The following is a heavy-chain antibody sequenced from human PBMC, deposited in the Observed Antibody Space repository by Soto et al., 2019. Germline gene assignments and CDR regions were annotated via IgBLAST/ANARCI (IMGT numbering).Heavy chain of an antibody. CDR1: GFTFSSYG. Sequence: GGSLRLSCAASGFTFSSYGMHWVRQAPGKGLEWVAVISYDGSNKYYADSVKGRFTISRDNSKNTLYLQMNSLRAEDTAVYYCAKDRVYDYVWGSYRYTGPIVFDYWGQGTLVTVSP. D-gene: IGHD3-16*02. CDR2: ISYDGSNK. CDR3: AKDRVYDYVWGSYRYTGPIVFDY. V-gene: IGHV3-30*18. J-gene: IGHJ4*02.